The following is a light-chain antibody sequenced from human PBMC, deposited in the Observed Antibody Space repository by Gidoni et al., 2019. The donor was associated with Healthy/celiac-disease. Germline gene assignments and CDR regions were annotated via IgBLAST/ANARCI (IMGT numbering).Light chain of an antibody. V-gene: IGKV3-11*01. CDR3: QKRSNWL. J-gene: IGKJ3*01. CDR2: DAS. Sequence: EIVLSQSPATLSLSPGERSTLACRASQSVSSYLAWYQQKPGQVPRLLIYDASNRATGIPDRFSGSGSGTDFTLTISSLEHEDVAVYYCQKRSNWLFXPXTKVDIK. CDR1: QSVSSY.